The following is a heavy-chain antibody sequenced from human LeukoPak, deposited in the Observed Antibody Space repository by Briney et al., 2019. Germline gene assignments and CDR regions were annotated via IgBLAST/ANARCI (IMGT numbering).Heavy chain of an antibody. D-gene: IGHD6-13*01. V-gene: IGHV4-39*01. J-gene: IGHJ4*02. CDR2: IFYSGST. Sequence: SETLSLTCTVSGGSISSYYWGWIRQSPGKGLEWIGSIFYSGSTYYNPSLKSRVTIYIDTSKNQFSLKLSSVTAADTAVYYCARHDQQSDYWGQGTLVTVSS. CDR1: GGSISSYY. CDR3: ARHDQQSDY.